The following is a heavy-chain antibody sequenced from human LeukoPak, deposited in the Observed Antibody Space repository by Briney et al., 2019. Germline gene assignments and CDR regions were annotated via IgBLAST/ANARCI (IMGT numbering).Heavy chain of an antibody. CDR2: ISGSGGST. Sequence: GGSLRLSCAASGITFSTYAVSWVRQAPGKGLEWVSSISGSGGSTNYADSVKGRFTISRDNSKNTLYLQMNSLRAEDTAVYYCGAAAGYYFDYWGQGTLVTVSS. J-gene: IGHJ4*02. D-gene: IGHD6-13*01. CDR1: GITFSTYA. CDR3: GAAAGYYFDY. V-gene: IGHV3-23*01.